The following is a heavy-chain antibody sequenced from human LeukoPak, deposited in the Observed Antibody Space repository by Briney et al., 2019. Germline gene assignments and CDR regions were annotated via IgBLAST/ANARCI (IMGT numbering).Heavy chain of an antibody. J-gene: IGHJ6*02. Sequence: GGSLRLSCAASGFTFSSYWMSWVRQAPGKGMEWVANIKQDGSEKYYVDSVKGRFTISRDNSKNTLYLQMNSLRAEDTAVYYCARDQLYDYVWGSWRRADPHYYGMDVWGQGTTVTVSS. D-gene: IGHD3-16*01. CDR3: ARDQLYDYVWGSWRRADPHYYGMDV. CDR1: GFTFSSYW. V-gene: IGHV3-7*01. CDR2: IKQDGSEK.